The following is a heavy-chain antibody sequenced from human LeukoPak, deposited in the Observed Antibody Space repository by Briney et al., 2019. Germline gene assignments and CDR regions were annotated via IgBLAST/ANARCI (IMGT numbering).Heavy chain of an antibody. CDR1: GFTFSSYG. D-gene: IGHD6-19*01. CDR3: AKGEQRLVRTTPDY. Sequence: GGSLRLSCAASGFTFSSYGMHWVRQAPGKGLEWVAVISYDGSNKYYADSVKGRFTISRDNSKNTLYLQMNSLRAEDTAVYYCAKGEQRLVRTTPDYWGQGTLVTVSS. CDR2: ISYDGSNK. J-gene: IGHJ4*02. V-gene: IGHV3-30*18.